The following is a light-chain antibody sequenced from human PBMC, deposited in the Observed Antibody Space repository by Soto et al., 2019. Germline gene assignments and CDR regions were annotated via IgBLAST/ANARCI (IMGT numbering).Light chain of an antibody. Sequence: EIVMTQSPATLPVSPGERATLSCRASQSVSSNLAWYQQKPGQAPRLLIYGASTRATGIPARFSGSGSGTEFTLTISSLQSEDFAVYYCQQYNNWRRTFGQGTKVDIK. CDR1: QSVSSN. CDR3: QQYNNWRRT. CDR2: GAS. J-gene: IGKJ1*01. V-gene: IGKV3-15*01.